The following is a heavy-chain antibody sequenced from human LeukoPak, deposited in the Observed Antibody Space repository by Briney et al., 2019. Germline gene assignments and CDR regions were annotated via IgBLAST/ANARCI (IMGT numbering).Heavy chain of an antibody. CDR3: AKNSGWYLTSEYYFDY. CDR1: GFTFSSYA. V-gene: IGHV3-23*01. J-gene: IGHJ4*02. CDR2: ISGSGGST. Sequence: GGSLRLSCAASGFTFSSYAMSWVRQAPGKGLEWVSAISGSGGSTYYADSVKGRFTISRDNSKNTLYLQMNSLRAEDTAVYYCAKNSGWYLTSEYYFDYWGQGTLVTVSS. D-gene: IGHD6-19*01.